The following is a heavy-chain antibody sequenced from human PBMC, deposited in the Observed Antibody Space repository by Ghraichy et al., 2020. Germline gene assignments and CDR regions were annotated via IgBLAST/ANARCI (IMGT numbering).Heavy chain of an antibody. V-gene: IGHV4-61*01. CDR2: IFYSGST. CDR1: GGSVNSGTYS. D-gene: IGHD5-18*01. CDR3: ARVRGYNYGLFDY. Sequence: SQTLSHTCGVSGGSVNSGTYSWSWIRQPPGKGLEWIGYIFYSGSTNYNPSLKSRVTISVDTSKNQFSLRLSSVTAADTTVYFCARVRGYNYGLFDYWGQGTLVTVSS. J-gene: IGHJ4*02.